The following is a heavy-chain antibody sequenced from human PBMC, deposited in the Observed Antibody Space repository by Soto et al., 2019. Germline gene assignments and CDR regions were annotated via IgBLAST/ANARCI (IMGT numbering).Heavy chain of an antibody. CDR3: ARDRENYYDISGYSFDC. Sequence: QVQLVESGGGVVQPGRSLRLSCAASGFTFSSYGMHWVRQAPGKGLEWVAVIWYDGSNKYYADSVKGRFTISRDNSKNTLYLQMNSLRAEDTAVYYCARDRENYYDISGYSFDCWGQGTLVTVSS. D-gene: IGHD3-22*01. V-gene: IGHV3-33*01. CDR1: GFTFSSYG. CDR2: IWYDGSNK. J-gene: IGHJ4*02.